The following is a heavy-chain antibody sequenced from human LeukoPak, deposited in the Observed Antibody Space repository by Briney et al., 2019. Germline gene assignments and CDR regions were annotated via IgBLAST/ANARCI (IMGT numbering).Heavy chain of an antibody. Sequence: GGSLRLSCAASGFTINTFTMNWVRQAPGKGLEWISTIRGAEGGTYYADSVKGRFTISRDNFENTLYLQMNYLREEDTALYYCAKAFSSGWSPFDYWGQGALVTVSS. V-gene: IGHV3-23*01. J-gene: IGHJ4*02. CDR3: AKAFSSGWSPFDY. D-gene: IGHD6-19*01. CDR1: GFTINTFT. CDR2: IRGAEGGT.